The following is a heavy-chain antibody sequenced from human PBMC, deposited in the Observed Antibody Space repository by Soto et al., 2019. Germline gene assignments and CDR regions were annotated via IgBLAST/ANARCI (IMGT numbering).Heavy chain of an antibody. CDR3: ARAPDHRLVRGHLYGMAV. V-gene: IGHV4-30-2*01. J-gene: IGHJ6*02. Sequence: PSETLSLTCAVSGGSISSGGYSGSWIRQPPRKGLEWIGYIYHSGSTYYNPSLKSRVTISVDRSKNQFSLKLSSVTAADTAVYYCARAPDHRLVRGHLYGMAVSAQRTSVPVSS. D-gene: IGHD3-10*01. CDR2: IYHSGST. CDR1: GGSISSGGYS.